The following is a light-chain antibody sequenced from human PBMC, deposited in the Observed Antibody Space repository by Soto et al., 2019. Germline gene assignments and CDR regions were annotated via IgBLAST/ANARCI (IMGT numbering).Light chain of an antibody. Sequence: QSVLTQPASVSGSPGQSITISFTVTISDVVIYNLISFYQQYPYKAPKLMIYDFIKLPSLFSNRFSVSNSGSTGSLTISFLXGEDEADYYCCSYAGSSTFYVFGSGTKVTVL. V-gene: IGLV2-23*02. CDR3: CSYAGSSTFYV. J-gene: IGLJ1*01. CDR2: DFI. CDR1: ISDVVIYNL.